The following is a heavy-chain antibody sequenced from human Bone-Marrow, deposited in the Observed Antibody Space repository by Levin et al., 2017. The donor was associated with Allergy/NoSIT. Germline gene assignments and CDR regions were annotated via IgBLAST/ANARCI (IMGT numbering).Heavy chain of an antibody. CDR3: ARDYAAEDFDAFDI. D-gene: IGHD3-3*01. V-gene: IGHV4-31*03. J-gene: IGHJ3*02. CDR1: GGSISSGGYY. Sequence: SETLSLTCTVSGGSISSGGYYWSWIRQHPGKGLEWIGYIYYSGSTYYNPSLKSRVTISVDTSKNQFSLKLSSVTAADTAVYYCARDYAAEDFDAFDIWGQGTMVTVSS. CDR2: IYYSGST.